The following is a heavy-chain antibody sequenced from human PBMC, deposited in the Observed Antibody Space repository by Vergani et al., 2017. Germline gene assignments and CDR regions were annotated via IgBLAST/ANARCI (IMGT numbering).Heavy chain of an antibody. CDR1: GFTFSSYW. Sequence: EVQLLESGGGLVQPGGSLRLSCAASGFTFSSYWMSWVRQAPGKGLEWVANIKQDGSEKYYVDSVKGRFTISRDNAKNSLYLQMNSLRAEDTAVYYCARSPTPYDFWSGYYPYYYYGMDVWGQGP. V-gene: IGHV3-7*03. D-gene: IGHD3-3*01. CDR2: IKQDGSEK. CDR3: ARSPTPYDFWSGYYPYYYYGMDV. J-gene: IGHJ6*02.